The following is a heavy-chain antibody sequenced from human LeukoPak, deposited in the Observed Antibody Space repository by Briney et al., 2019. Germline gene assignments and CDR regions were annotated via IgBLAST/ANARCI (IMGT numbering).Heavy chain of an antibody. CDR2: VLHIWTP. CDR3: ATSTTGYSYGTFDF. J-gene: IGHJ4*02. D-gene: IGHD5-18*01. Sequence: YVLHIWTPNYNASLQSRVTISVETSKNQFSLNLSSVTAADTAVYYCATSTTGYSYGTFDFWGQGALVTVSS. V-gene: IGHV4-59*12.